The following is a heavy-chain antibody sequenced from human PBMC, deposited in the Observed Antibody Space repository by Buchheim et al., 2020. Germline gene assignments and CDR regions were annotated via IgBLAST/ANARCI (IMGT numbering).Heavy chain of an antibody. J-gene: IGHJ4*02. Sequence: QLQLQESGPGLVKPSETLSLTCTVSGGSIDSRNYYWGWIRQPPGEGLEWIGTICSTGTTYYNPSLKSRVPISVDTSKTQFSLKLSSVTAADTAVYYCARDPYYYDNSGYKYFFDYWGQGIL. V-gene: IGHV4-39*07. CDR2: ICSTGTT. D-gene: IGHD3-22*01. CDR3: ARDPYYYDNSGYKYFFDY. CDR1: GGSIDSRNYY.